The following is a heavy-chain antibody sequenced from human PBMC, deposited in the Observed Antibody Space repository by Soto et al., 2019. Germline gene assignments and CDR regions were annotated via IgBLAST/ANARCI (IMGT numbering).Heavy chain of an antibody. Sequence: ASVKVSCKPSGYTFTTYYIHWVRQAPVQGLEWMGIINPTIGTTSSVHNFRGRVTMTRDTSTSTVYMELSSLRSEDTAVYYCARGYLDSWGQGTLVTVSS. CDR1: GYTFTTYY. V-gene: IGHV1-46*01. CDR2: INPTIGTT. J-gene: IGHJ4*02. CDR3: ARGYLDS.